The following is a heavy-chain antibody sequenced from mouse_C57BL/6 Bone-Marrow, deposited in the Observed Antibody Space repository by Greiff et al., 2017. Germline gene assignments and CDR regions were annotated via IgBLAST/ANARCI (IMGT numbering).Heavy chain of an antibody. CDR3: ARDSEAMDY. CDR2: IDPSDSYT. CDR1: GYTFTSYW. J-gene: IGHJ4*01. V-gene: IGHV1-50*01. Sequence: VQLQQPGAELVKPGASVKLSCKASGYTFTSYWMQWVKQRPGQGLEWIGEIDPSDSYTNYNQKFKGKATLTVDTSSSTAYMQLSSLTSEDSAVYYCARDSEAMDYWGQGTSVTVSS.